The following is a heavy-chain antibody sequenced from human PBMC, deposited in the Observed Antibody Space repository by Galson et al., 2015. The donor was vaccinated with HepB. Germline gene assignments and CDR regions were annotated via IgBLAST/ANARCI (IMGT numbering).Heavy chain of an antibody. Sequence: SLRLSCAASGFTFSSYSMNWVRQAPGKGLEWVSSISSSSSYIYYADSVKGRFTISRDNAKNSLYLQMNSLRAEDTAVYYCASLRDSSGWYDFDYWGQGTLVTVSS. CDR3: ASLRDSSGWYDFDY. CDR2: ISSSSSYI. V-gene: IGHV3-21*01. CDR1: GFTFSSYS. D-gene: IGHD6-19*01. J-gene: IGHJ4*02.